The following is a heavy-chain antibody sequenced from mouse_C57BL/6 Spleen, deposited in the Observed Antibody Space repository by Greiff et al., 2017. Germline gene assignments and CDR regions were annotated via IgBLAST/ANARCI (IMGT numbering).Heavy chain of an antibody. D-gene: IGHD1-1*01. CDR1: GYTFTSYW. CDR3: ASSDYYGSGYFDV. Sequence: VQLQQPGTELVKPGASVKLFCKASGYTFTSYWMHWVKQRPGQGLEWIGNINPSNGGTNYNEKFKSKATLTVDKSSSTAYMQLSSLTSEDSAVYYCASSDYYGSGYFDVWGTGTTVTVSS. CDR2: INPSNGGT. J-gene: IGHJ1*03. V-gene: IGHV1-53*01.